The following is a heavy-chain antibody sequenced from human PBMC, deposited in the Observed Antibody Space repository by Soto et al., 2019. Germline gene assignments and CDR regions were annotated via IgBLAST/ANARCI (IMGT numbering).Heavy chain of an antibody. CDR3: ARDSPPVDY. Sequence: QVQLVQSGAEVKKPGASVKVSCKASGYTFTSYGISWVRQAPGQGLEWMGWISAHNGNTKNAQKLQGRVTMTTDTSTSTAYLELRCLRSDASAVYYCARDSPPVDYWGQGTLVTVSS. J-gene: IGHJ4*02. CDR1: GYTFTSYG. CDR2: ISAHNGNT. V-gene: IGHV1-18*01.